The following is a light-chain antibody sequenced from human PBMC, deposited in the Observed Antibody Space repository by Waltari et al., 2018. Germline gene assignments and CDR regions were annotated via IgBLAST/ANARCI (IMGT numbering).Light chain of an antibody. CDR2: EVY. J-gene: IGLJ3*02. CDR3: CSYAGSNSWV. CDR1: SSNIGSYNL. Sequence: QSALIQPASVSGSPGQSITISCTGTSSNIGSYNLVSWYQQYPGKAPKVMIYEVYTRPSGVSNRFSGSKSGNTASLTISGLQAEDETDYYCCSYAGSNSWVFGGGTKVTVL. V-gene: IGLV2-23*02.